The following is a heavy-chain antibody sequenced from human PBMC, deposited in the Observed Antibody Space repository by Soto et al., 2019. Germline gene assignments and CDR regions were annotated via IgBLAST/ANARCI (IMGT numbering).Heavy chain of an antibody. D-gene: IGHD2-15*01. J-gene: IGHJ6*02. CDR1: GFTFSNYA. CDR2: ISDSRGGGKK. V-gene: IGHV3-23*01. Sequence: EGQLLESGGGLVQPGGSLRLSCVASGFTFSNYAMTWVRQAPGKGLEWVSVISDSRGGGKKYYADTVTGRFTIARDNSKNTFYLQRSRLRDEDTAVYYCASRGRYYGLEVWGQVTTVTVSS. CDR3: ASRGRYYGLEV.